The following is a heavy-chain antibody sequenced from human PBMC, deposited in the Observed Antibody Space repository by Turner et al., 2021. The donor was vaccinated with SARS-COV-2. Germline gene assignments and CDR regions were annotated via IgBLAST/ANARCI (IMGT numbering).Heavy chain of an antibody. V-gene: IGHV1-46*01. CDR3: ARVGGAFDI. CDR1: GYTFSSYY. Sequence: QVQLVQSGAEVKKPGASVQVSCKASGYTFSSYYMHWVRQAPGQGLEWMGIINPSGGSTAYAQRFQGRVTMTRDTSTSTIYMELSSLGSEDTAVYYCARVGGAFDIWGQGTMVIVSS. CDR2: INPSGGST. D-gene: IGHD3-16*01. J-gene: IGHJ3*02.